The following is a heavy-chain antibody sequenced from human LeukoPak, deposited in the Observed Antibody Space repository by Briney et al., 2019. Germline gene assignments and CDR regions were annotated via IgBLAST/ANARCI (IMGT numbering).Heavy chain of an antibody. J-gene: IGHJ4*02. CDR3: AASVWDIYYFDY. D-gene: IGHD2-15*01. CDR2: IYHSGST. Sequence: SQTLSLTCAVSGGSTSSGGYSWSWIRQPPGKGLEWIGYIYHSGSTYYNPSLKSRVTISVDRSKNQFSLKLSSVTAADTAVYYCAASVWDIYYFDYWGQGTLVTVSS. CDR1: GGSTSSGGYS. V-gene: IGHV4-30-2*01.